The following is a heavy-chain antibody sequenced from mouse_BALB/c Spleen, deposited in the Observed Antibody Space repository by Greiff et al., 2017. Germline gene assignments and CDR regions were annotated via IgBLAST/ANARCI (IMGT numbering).Heavy chain of an antibody. CDR1: GFTFSSYT. V-gene: IGHV5-12-2*01. J-gene: IGHJ2*01. Sequence: EVKVVESGGGLVQPGGSLKLSCAASGFTFSSYTMSWVRQTPEKRLEWVAYISNGGGSTYYPDTVKGRFTISRDNAKNTLYLQMSSLKSEDTAMYYCARQNWDVYYFDYWGQGTTLTVSS. D-gene: IGHD4-1*01. CDR3: ARQNWDVYYFDY. CDR2: ISNGGGST.